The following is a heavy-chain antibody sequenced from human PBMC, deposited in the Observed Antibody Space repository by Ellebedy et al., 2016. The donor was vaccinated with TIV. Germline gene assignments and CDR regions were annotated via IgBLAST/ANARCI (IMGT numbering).Heavy chain of an antibody. Sequence: MLSETLSLTCSVSGGSVSSTRYYRAWIRQPPGKGLEYIGSVYCSGSPYFNPSFKSRVTLSADPSKNQFSLNLRTVTAADKAVYYCARTDPWQPIDDWGQGILVSVSS. CDR3: ARTDPWQPIDD. CDR1: GGSVSSTRYY. D-gene: IGHD2-21*02. V-gene: IGHV4-39*01. CDR2: VYCSGSP. J-gene: IGHJ4*02.